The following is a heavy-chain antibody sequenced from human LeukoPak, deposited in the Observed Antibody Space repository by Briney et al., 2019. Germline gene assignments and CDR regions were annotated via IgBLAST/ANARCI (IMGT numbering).Heavy chain of an antibody. CDR3: ARIGFSATTSSY. V-gene: IGHV3-48*01. Sequence: GGSLRLSCAASGFTFSSYSMNWGRQAPGKGLEGVSYISSSSSTIYYADSVKGRFTISRDNYKDTVFLQMNDLRREDTALYYCARIGFSATTSSYWGRGTRVIVSS. D-gene: IGHD2/OR15-2a*01. CDR2: ISSSSSTI. J-gene: IGHJ4*02. CDR1: GFTFSSYS.